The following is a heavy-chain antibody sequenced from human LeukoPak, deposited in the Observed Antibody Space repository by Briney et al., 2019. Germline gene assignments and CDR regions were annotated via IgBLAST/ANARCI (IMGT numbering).Heavy chain of an antibody. CDR3: ARLNQEGSSYYGMDV. Sequence: GESLKISCKGSGYSFTNYWIAWVRQMPGKGLEWMGIIYPGDFDTRYSPSFQGQVTISVDKSISTAYLQWSSLKASDTAMYYCARLNQEGSSYYGMDVWGQGTTVTVS. CDR1: GYSFTNYW. CDR2: IYPGDFDT. J-gene: IGHJ6*02. V-gene: IGHV5-51*01.